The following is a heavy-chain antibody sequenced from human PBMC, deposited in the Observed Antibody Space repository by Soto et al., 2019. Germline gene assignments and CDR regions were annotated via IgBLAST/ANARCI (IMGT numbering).Heavy chain of an antibody. D-gene: IGHD6-6*01. CDR3: ARDGLSSSSSFDY. J-gene: IGHJ4*02. CDR2: IYPGDSDT. V-gene: IGHV5-51*01. CDR1: GYSFTDYW. Sequence: GESLKISCKASGYSFTDYWIGWVRQMPGKGLEWMGIIYPGDSDTKYSPSFQGQVTMSADKSISTAYLQWNSLRASDTAMYYCARDGLSSSSSFDYWGQGTLVTVLL.